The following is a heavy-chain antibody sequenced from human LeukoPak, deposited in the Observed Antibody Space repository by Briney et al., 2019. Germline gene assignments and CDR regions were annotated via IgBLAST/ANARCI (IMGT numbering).Heavy chain of an antibody. D-gene: IGHD3-3*01. CDR1: GFTFSSYA. J-gene: IGHJ4*02. Sequence: PGGSLRLSCAASGFTFSSYAMHWVRQAPGKGLEWVAVISYDGSNKYYADSVKGRFTISRDNSKNTLYLQMNSLRAEDTAVYYCARDRGDYDFWSGLDYWGQGTLVTVSS. CDR3: ARDRGDYDFWSGLDY. CDR2: ISYDGSNK. V-gene: IGHV3-30-3*01.